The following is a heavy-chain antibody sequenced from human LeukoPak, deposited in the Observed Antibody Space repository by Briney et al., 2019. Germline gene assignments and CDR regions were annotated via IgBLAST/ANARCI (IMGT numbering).Heavy chain of an antibody. CDR3: ARQMVGDYDFWRPNWFDP. Sequence: SETLSLTCAVSGYSISSGYYWGWIRQPPGKGLEWIGSIYHSGSTYYNPSLKSRVTISVDTSKNQFSLKLSSVTAADTAVYYRARQMVGDYDFWRPNWFDPWGQGTLVTVSS. CDR2: IYHSGST. D-gene: IGHD3-3*01. CDR1: GYSISSGYY. J-gene: IGHJ5*02. V-gene: IGHV4-38-2*01.